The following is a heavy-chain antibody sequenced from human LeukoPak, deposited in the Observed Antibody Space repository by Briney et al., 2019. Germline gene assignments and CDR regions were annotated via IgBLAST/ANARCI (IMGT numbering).Heavy chain of an antibody. Sequence: PGGSLRLSCAASGFTFSSYEVNWVRQAPGKGLEWVSYISSSGSTIYYADSVKGRFTISRDNAKNSLYLQMNSLRVEDTAVYYCGKTYGWGNRGFDSWGQGTLLTVSS. CDR2: ISSSGSTI. CDR3: GKTYGWGNRGFDS. D-gene: IGHD3-10*01. V-gene: IGHV3-48*03. CDR1: GFTFSSYE. J-gene: IGHJ4*02.